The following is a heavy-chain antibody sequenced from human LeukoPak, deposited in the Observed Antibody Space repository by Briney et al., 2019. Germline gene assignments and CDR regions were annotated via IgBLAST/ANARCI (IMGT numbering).Heavy chain of an antibody. D-gene: IGHD6-25*01. V-gene: IGHV4-39*07. CDR1: GGSISGSRT. CDR2: IHNDART. J-gene: IGHJ4*02. Sequence: SETLSLTCTVSGGSISGSRTWGWVRQPPGMGLEWIGNIHNDARTASNPSLKSRVTMALHTSTNQFSLRVNSVTAADTAFYYCARVLTAAGLDIWGQGILVTISS. CDR3: ARVLTAAGLDI.